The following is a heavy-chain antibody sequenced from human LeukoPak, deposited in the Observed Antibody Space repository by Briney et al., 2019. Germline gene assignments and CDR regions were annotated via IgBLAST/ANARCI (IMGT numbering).Heavy chain of an antibody. D-gene: IGHD4-17*01. V-gene: IGHV4-34*01. CDR3: ARGPAFDYGDPAYYFDY. CDR2: INHSGNT. Sequence: PSETLSLTCAVYGGSFSGYYWSWIRQPPGKGLEWIGEINHSGNTNYNPSLKSRVTISVDTSKNQFSLKLSSVTAADTAVYYCARGPAFDYGDPAYYFDYWGQGTLVTVSS. J-gene: IGHJ4*02. CDR1: GGSFSGYY.